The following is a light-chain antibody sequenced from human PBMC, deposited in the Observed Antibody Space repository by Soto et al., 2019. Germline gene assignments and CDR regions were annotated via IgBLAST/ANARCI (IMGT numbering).Light chain of an antibody. J-gene: IGLJ1*01. Sequence: QSALTQPASVSGSPGQSITISCTGTSSDIGDYNYVSWYQQYPGKAPKLMIYEVSHRPSGVSNRFSGSKSGNTASLTISGLQAEDEADYYCSSYTSSSSHYVFGTGTKVTVL. CDR2: EVS. CDR3: SSYTSSSSHYV. CDR1: SSDIGDYNY. V-gene: IGLV2-14*01.